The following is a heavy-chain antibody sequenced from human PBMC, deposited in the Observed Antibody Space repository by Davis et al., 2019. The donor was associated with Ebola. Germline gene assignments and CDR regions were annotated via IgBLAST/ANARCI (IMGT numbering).Heavy chain of an antibody. D-gene: IGHD3-10*01. Sequence: GESLKISCAASGFTFSSYAMSWVRQAPGKGLEWVSAISGSGGSTYYADSVKGRFTISRDNSKNTLYLQMDSLRPDDTAVYYCTRGGYFGLGTYYNAAPFYYWGQGTLVTVSS. V-gene: IGHV3-23*01. CDR1: GFTFSSYA. CDR3: TRGGYFGLGTYYNAAPFYY. J-gene: IGHJ4*02. CDR2: ISGSGGST.